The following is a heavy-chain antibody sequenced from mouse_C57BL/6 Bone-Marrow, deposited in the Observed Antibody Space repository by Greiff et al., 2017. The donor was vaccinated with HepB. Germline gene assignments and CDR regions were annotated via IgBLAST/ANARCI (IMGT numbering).Heavy chain of an antibody. Sequence: EVQRVESVAELVRPGASVKLSCTASGFNFKNTYMHWVKQRPEQGLEWIGRIDPANGNTKYAPKFQGKATITADTSSNTAYLQLSSLTSEDTAIEYCARRGGEFDYWGQGTTLTVSS. CDR1: GFNFKNTY. CDR3: ARRGGEFDY. V-gene: IGHV14-3*01. J-gene: IGHJ2*01. CDR2: IDPANGNT.